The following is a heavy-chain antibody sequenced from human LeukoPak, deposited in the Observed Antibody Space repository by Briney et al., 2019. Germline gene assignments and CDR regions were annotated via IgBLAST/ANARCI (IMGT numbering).Heavy chain of an antibody. D-gene: IGHD3-22*01. CDR2: ISAYNGNT. CDR3: ARGRYYDSSGPDDY. J-gene: IGHJ4*02. V-gene: IGHV1-18*01. Sequence: AASVKVSCKASGGTFSSYAISWVRQAPGQGLEWMGWISAYNGNTNYAQKLRGRVTMTTDTSTSTAHMELRSLRSDDTAVYYCARGRYYDSSGPDDYWGQGTLATVSS. CDR1: GGTFSSYA.